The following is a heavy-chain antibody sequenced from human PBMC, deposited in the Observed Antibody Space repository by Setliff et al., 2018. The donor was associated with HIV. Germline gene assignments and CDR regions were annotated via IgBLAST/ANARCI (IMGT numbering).Heavy chain of an antibody. D-gene: IGHD3-16*02. V-gene: IGHV4-34*01. J-gene: IGHJ4*02. Sequence: SETLSLTCAVYGGSFSDYYWSWIRQSPGRGLEWIGEINHGGSTIYNPPLKSRVTISIDTSKNQFSLNLTSVTAADTAIYYCARGLDVWGTYRYRNYFDYWGQGTLVTVSS. CDR3: ARGLDVWGTYRYRNYFDY. CDR2: INHGGST. CDR1: GGSFSDYY.